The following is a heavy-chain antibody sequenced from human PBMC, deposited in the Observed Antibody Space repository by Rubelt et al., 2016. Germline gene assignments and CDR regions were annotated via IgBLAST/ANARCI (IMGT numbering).Heavy chain of an antibody. J-gene: IGHJ4*02. Sequence: QVQLQESGPGLVKPSETLSLTCTVSGGSISSYYWSWIRQPAGKGLEWIGRIYTSGSTNYNPSLKSRVTRSVDTSKNQFSRKLSSVTAADTAVYYCARDRDYYGSGSYSYYFDYWGQGTLVTVSS. CDR1: GGSISSYY. V-gene: IGHV4-4*07. CDR2: IYTSGST. D-gene: IGHD3-10*01. CDR3: ARDRDYYGSGSYSYYFDY.